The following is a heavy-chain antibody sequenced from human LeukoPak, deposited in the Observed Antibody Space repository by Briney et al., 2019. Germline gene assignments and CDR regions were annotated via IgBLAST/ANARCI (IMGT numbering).Heavy chain of an antibody. V-gene: IGHV4-39*07. J-gene: IGHJ6*02. CDR1: GGSISSSSYY. CDR3: ARDRGYGGNSMGYYYYGMDV. CDR2: IYYSGST. Sequence: MPSETLSLTCTVSGGSISSSSYYWGWIRQPPGKGLEWIGSIYYSGSTYYNPSLKSRVTISVDTSKNQFSLKLSSVTAADTAVYYCARDRGYGGNSMGYYYYGMDVWGQGTTVTVSS. D-gene: IGHD4-23*01.